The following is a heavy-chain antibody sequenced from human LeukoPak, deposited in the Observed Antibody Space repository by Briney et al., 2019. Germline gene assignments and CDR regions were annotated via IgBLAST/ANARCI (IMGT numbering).Heavy chain of an antibody. Sequence: SQTLSLTCAVSGGSISSGGYSWSWIRQPPGKGLEWIGYTYHSGSTYYNPSLKSRVTISVDRSKNQFSLKLSSVTAADTAVYYCARDTYYYDSSGYSEYFQHWGQGTLVTVSS. V-gene: IGHV4-30-2*01. CDR2: TYHSGST. CDR3: ARDTYYYDSSGYSEYFQH. D-gene: IGHD3-22*01. CDR1: GGSISSGGYS. J-gene: IGHJ1*01.